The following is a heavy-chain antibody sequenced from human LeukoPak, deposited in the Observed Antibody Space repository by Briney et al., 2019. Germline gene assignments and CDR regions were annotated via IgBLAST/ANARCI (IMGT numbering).Heavy chain of an antibody. CDR2: TNSGGTST. CDR3: AKQSYARSLGE. D-gene: IGHD2-8*01. V-gene: IGHV3-23*01. J-gene: IGHJ4*02. Sequence: PGGSLRLSCATSGFPFSDFSMSWVRQAPGKGLEWISTTNSGGTSTYYAESVKGRFTISRDNSKNTLDLQMSSLRVEGTAVYYCAKQSYARSLGEGGPGTLVSVSS. CDR1: GFPFSDFS.